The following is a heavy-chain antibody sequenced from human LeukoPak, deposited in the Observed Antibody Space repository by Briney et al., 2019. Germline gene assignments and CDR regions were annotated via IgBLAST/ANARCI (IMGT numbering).Heavy chain of an antibody. CDR1: GFTFSSYG. Sequence: GGSLRLSCAASGFTFSSYGMHWVRQAPGKGLEWVAVISYDGSNKYYADSVKGRFTISRDNSKNTLYLQMNSLRAEDTAVYYCAKAYYLWLVDYWGQGTLVTVSS. CDR2: ISYDGSNK. V-gene: IGHV3-30*18. J-gene: IGHJ4*02. CDR3: AKAYYLWLVDY. D-gene: IGHD5-18*01.